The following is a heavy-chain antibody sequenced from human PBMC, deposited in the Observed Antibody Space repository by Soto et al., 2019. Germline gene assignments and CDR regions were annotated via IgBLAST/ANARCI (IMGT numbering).Heavy chain of an antibody. CDR1: GFTFSSYG. CDR2: IWHDGSKK. D-gene: IGHD2-21*02. J-gene: IGHJ4*02. CDR3: VGDTVAYCGGDCYPFDS. Sequence: GGSLRLSCAASGFTFSSYGMHWVRQAPGKGLEWVAVIWHDGSKKYYADSMKGRFTISRDNSKNTMFLQMNSLRGEDTAVYYCVGDTVAYCGGDCYPFDSWGQGTQVTVSS. V-gene: IGHV3-33*01.